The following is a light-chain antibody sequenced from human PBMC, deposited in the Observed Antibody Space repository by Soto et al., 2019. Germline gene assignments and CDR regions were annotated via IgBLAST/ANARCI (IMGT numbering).Light chain of an antibody. CDR2: EVS. J-gene: IGLJ3*02. V-gene: IGLV2-14*01. CDR3: SSYTSTNTWV. CDR1: SSDVGCYNH. Sequence: QSALTQPASVSGSPGQSITISCTGTSSDVGCYNHVSWYQQHPGKAPKLMIYEVSNRPSGVSNRFSGSKSGNTASLTISGLQAEDEADYYCSSYTSTNTWVFDGGTKLTVL.